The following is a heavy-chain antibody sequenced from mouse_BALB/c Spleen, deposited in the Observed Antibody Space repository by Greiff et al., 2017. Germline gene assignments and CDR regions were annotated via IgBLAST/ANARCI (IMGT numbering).Heavy chain of an antibody. CDR1: GFTFSSFG. J-gene: IGHJ4*01. CDR3: ARRGDGYYPYAMDY. D-gene: IGHD2-3*01. CDR2: ISSGSSTI. V-gene: IGHV5-17*02. Sequence: EVQVVESGGGLVQPGGSRKLSCAASGFTFSSFGMHWVRQAPEKGLEWVAYISSGSSTIYYADTVKGRFTISRDNPKNTLFLQMTSLRSEDTAMYYCARRGDGYYPYAMDYWGQGTSVTVSS.